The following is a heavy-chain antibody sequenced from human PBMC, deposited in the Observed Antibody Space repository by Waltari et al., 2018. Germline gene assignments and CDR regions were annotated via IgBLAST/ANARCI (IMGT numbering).Heavy chain of an antibody. Sequence: EVQLLESGGALVEPGGSLKVSCAACGFAFGSCALSWVRQAPGKGLEWVSSVSGSGESPNYADSVKGRFTISKDISKNTVHLQMSSLRDEDTAVYYCAKGSDFDFWSVTDHWGQGTRVTVSS. CDR3: AKGSDFDFWSVTDH. J-gene: IGHJ4*02. CDR2: VSGSGESP. CDR1: GFAFGSCA. V-gene: IGHV3-23*01. D-gene: IGHD3-3*01.